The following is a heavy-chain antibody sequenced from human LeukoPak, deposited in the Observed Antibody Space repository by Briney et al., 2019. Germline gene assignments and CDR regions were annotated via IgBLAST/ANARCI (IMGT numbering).Heavy chain of an antibody. CDR2: FDPEDGET. CDR1: GYTLTELS. CDR3: ATGGSYYADFDY. J-gene: IGHJ4*02. V-gene: IGHV1-24*01. D-gene: IGHD1-26*01. Sequence: GASVKVSCKVSGYTLTELSMHWVRQAPGEGLEWMGGFDPEDGETIYAQKFQGRVTMTEDTSTDTAYMELSSLRSEDTAVYYCATGGSYYADFDYWGQGTLVTVSS.